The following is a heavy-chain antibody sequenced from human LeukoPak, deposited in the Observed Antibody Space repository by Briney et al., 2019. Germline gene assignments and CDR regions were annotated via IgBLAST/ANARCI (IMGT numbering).Heavy chain of an antibody. Sequence: ASVKVSCKASGYPFTSYGITWVRQAPGQGLEWLGWISGYNGNTNYAQNLQGRVTMTTDTSTSTAYMDLRSLRSDDTAVYYCARGLRGYVSGSYLGYWGQGTLVTVSS. V-gene: IGHV1-18*01. J-gene: IGHJ4*02. CDR3: ARGLRGYVSGSYLGY. D-gene: IGHD3-10*01. CDR2: ISGYNGNT. CDR1: GYPFTSYG.